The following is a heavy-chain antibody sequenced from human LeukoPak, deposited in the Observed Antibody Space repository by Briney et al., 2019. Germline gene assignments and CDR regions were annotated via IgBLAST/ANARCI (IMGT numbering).Heavy chain of an antibody. CDR1: GFTFDDYA. D-gene: IGHD6-19*01. CDR2: VSWNSGSI. V-gene: IGHV3-9*03. J-gene: IGHJ6*03. Sequence: GGSLRLSCAASGFTFDDYAMDWVRQAPGKGLEWVSGVSWNSGSIGYADSVKGRFTISRDNAKNSLYLQMNSLRAEDMALYYCAKAVAPYYYMDVWGKGTTVTVSS. CDR3: AKAVAPYYYMDV.